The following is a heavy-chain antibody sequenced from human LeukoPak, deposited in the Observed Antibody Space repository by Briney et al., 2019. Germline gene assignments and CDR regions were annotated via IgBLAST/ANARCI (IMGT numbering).Heavy chain of an antibody. CDR2: INPNSGGT. CDR3: VRDGSFDI. Sequence: ASVKVSCKASGYTFTAYYMHWVRQAPGQGLEWMGWINPNSGGTNYAQKFQGRVAMTRDTSISTAYMELSGLRSDDTAVYYCVRDGSFDIWGQGTMVTVSS. J-gene: IGHJ3*02. CDR1: GYTFTAYY. V-gene: IGHV1-2*02. D-gene: IGHD3-10*01.